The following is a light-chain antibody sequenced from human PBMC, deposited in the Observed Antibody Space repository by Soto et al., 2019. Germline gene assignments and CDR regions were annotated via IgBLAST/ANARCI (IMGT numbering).Light chain of an antibody. V-gene: IGKV3-15*01. J-gene: IGKJ3*01. CDR1: QSVSSN. CDR2: GAS. CDR3: QQYNNWPLKT. Sequence: EIVMTQSPATLSVSPGERATLSCRASQSVSSNLAWYQQKPGQAPMLLIYGASTRATGIPARFSGSGSGTEFTLTISSLQSEDFAVYYCQQYNNWPLKTFGPGTKVDIK.